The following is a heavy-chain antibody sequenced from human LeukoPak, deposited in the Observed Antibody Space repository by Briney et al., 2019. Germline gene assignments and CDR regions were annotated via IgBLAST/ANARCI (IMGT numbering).Heavy chain of an antibody. V-gene: IGHV4-59*08. Sequence: SETLSLTCTVSGGSVSSYCWSWVRQPPGKGLEWIGSMCYSGSTNYNPSLKSRVIISVDTSRNQLSLKVNSVTAADTAVYYCARRTVERAKIGEDNWLDPWGQGTLVTVSS. CDR2: MCYSGST. D-gene: IGHD5-24*01. CDR1: GGSVSSYC. CDR3: ARRTVERAKIGEDNWLDP. J-gene: IGHJ5*02.